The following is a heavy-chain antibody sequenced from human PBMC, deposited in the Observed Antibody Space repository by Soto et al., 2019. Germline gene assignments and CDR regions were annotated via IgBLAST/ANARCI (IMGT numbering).Heavy chain of an antibody. J-gene: IGHJ6*04. D-gene: IGHD2-2*01. CDR1: GSTSGDAW. CDR3: TTDSADIVVVPATFGTAV. V-gene: IGHV3-15*01. CDR2: IKSITDGGTT. Sequence: PVGLLRVRCRASGSTSGDAWMSRVREDPGKGLEWVGRIKSITDGGTTDYAAPVKGRFTISRDDSKDTLYLQMNNLRTEDTAVYHCTTDSADIVVVPATFGTAVRGKGTTVTVTP.